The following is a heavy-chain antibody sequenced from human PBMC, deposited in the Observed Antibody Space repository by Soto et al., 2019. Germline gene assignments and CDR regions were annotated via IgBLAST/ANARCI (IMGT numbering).Heavy chain of an antibody. CDR1: GFTFSSYG. CDR2: IWYDGSNK. V-gene: IGHV3-33*01. D-gene: IGHD3-3*01. CDR3: ARDRPRHTYYGFWSGYYPFDP. Sequence: GGSLRLSCAASGFTFSSYGMHWVRQAPGKGLEWVAVIWYDGSNKYYADSVKGRFTISRDNSKNTLYLQMNSLRAEDTAVYYCARDRPRHTYYGFWSGYYPFDPWGQGTLVTVSS. J-gene: IGHJ5*02.